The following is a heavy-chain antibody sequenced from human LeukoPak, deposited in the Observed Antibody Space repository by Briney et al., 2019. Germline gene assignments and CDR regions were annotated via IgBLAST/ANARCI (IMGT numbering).Heavy chain of an antibody. J-gene: IGHJ4*02. CDR1: GGTFSSYA. V-gene: IGHV1-69*13. D-gene: IGHD3-10*01. Sequence: SVKVSCKASGGTFSSYAISWVRQAPGQGLEWMGGIIPIFGTANYAQKFQGRVTITADESTSTAYMELSSLRSEDTAVYYCARDGITSGGFGDSTGDYWGQGTLVTVSS. CDR2: IIPIFGTA. CDR3: ARDGITSGGFGDSTGDY.